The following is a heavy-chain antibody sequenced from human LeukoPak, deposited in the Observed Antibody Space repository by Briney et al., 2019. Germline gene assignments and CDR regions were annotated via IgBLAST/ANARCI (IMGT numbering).Heavy chain of an antibody. CDR2: FDTEDGET. J-gene: IGHJ4*02. Sequence: ASVKVSCKVSGYTLTELSMHWVRQAPGKGLERMGGFDTEDGETIYAQEFQGRVTMTEDTSTDTAYMELSSLRSEDTAVYYCHAIVVVPAAIPPYWGQGTLVTVSS. D-gene: IGHD2-2*01. CDR3: HAIVVVPAAIPPY. CDR1: GYTLTELS. V-gene: IGHV1-24*01.